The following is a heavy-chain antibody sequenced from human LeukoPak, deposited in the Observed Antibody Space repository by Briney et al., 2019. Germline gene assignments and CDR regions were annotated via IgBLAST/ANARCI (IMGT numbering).Heavy chain of an antibody. D-gene: IGHD6-13*01. V-gene: IGHV3-53*01. Sequence: PGGSLRLSCAASGFTVSSNYMSWVRQAPGKGLEWVSVIYSGGSTYYADSVKGRFTISRDNSKNTLYLQMNSLRAEDTAVYYCARGITEGYSSSWYPACYFDYWGQGTLVTVSS. CDR1: GFTVSSNY. J-gene: IGHJ4*02. CDR3: ARGITEGYSSSWYPACYFDY. CDR2: IYSGGST.